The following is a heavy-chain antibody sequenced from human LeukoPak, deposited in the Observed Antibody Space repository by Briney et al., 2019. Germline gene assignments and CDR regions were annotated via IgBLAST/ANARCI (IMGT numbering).Heavy chain of an antibody. CDR1: GGSFSDSY. D-gene: IGHD4-23*01. CDR2: IDHRRDT. J-gene: IGHJ4*02. CDR3: ARENNDYGGKKAFDY. Sequence: PSETLSLTCAVYGGSFSDSYWGWIRQPPGEGLEWIGDIDHRRDTNYNPSLKSRVTIVIDTSKNQISLKLRSVTAADTAVYYCARENNDYGGKKAFDYWGQGTLVTVSS. V-gene: IGHV4-34*01.